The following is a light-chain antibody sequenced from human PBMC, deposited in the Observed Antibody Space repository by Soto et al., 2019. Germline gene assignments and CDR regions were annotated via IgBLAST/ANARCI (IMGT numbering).Light chain of an antibody. CDR2: GTS. V-gene: IGKV3-20*01. CDR1: QNVGSRY. J-gene: IGKJ1*01. CDR3: QQYGSSPRT. Sequence: EIVLTQSPGTLSLSPGERATLSCRASQNVGSRYLAWYQQKPGQAPRLLIYGTSNRATGIPDRFSGSGSGTDFSLTISSLEPGDLAVYYCQQYGSSPRTLGQGTKVEIK.